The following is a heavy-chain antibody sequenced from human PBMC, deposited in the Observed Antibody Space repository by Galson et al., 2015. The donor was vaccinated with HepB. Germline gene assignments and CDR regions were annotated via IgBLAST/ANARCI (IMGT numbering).Heavy chain of an antibody. D-gene: IGHD3-9*01. J-gene: IGHJ4*02. CDR2: IIPILGIA. CDR3: ARDTYPQILTGENFDY. V-gene: IGHV1-69*04. CDR1: GCTFSSYA. Sequence: SVKVSCKASGCTFSSYAISWVRQAPGQGLEWMGRIIPILGIANYAQTFQGRVTITADKSTSTAYMEMSSLRSEDTAVYYCARDTYPQILTGENFDYWGQGTLVTVSS.